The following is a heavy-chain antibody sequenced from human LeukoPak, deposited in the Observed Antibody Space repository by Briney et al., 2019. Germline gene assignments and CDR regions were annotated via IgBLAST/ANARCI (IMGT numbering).Heavy chain of an antibody. CDR1: GFTFSSYA. CDR3: AELGITMIGGV. V-gene: IGHV3-23*01. D-gene: IGHD3-10*02. Sequence: GGSLRLSFAASGFTFSSYAMSWVRPAPGKGLEWVSAISGSGGSTYYADSVKGRFTISRDNSKNTLYLQMNSLRAEDTAVYYCAELGITMIGGVWGKGTTVTISS. CDR2: ISGSGGST. J-gene: IGHJ6*04.